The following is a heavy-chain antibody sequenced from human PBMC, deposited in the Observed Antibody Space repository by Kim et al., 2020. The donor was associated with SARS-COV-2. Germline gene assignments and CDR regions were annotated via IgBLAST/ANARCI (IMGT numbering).Heavy chain of an antibody. CDR3: ATGGYNWNYVGYYYYGMDV. Sequence: GRFTISRDNSKNTLYLQMNSLRAEDTAVYYCATGGYNWNYVGYYYYGMDVWGQGTTVTVSS. D-gene: IGHD1-7*01. J-gene: IGHJ6*02. V-gene: IGHV3-66*01.